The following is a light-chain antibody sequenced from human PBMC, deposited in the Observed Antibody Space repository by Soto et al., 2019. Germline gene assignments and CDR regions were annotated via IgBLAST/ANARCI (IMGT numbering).Light chain of an antibody. CDR1: SSDVGSYKL. J-gene: IGLJ1*01. Sequence: QSALTQPASVSGSPGQSITISCTGTSSDVGSYKLVSWYQQHPGKAPKVMIYEVSKWPSGVPNRFSGSKSGNTASLTISGLQDEDEADYYCCSYAGSSTYVFGTGTKLTVL. CDR2: EVS. CDR3: CSYAGSSTYV. V-gene: IGLV2-23*02.